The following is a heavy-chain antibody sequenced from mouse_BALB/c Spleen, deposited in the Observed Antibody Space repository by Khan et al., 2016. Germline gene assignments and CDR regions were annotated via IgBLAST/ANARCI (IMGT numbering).Heavy chain of an antibody. CDR1: GFSLTSYG. Sequence: QVQLKQSGPGLVQPSQSLSITCTVSGFSLTSYGFHSFLPSPLNGLDWLLLIWSGGSTDYNAAFISRLSISKDNSKSQVFFKMNSLQANDTAIYYCARNWDYWGQGTTLTVSS. CDR2: IWSGGST. CDR3: ARNWDY. V-gene: IGHV2-2*02. J-gene: IGHJ2*01.